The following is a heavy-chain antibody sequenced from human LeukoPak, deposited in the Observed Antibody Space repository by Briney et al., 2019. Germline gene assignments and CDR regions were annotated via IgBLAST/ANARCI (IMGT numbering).Heavy chain of an antibody. CDR1: GFTFSSYG. J-gene: IGHJ6*03. CDR3: ARDRKSSSWYAPYYYYYYMDV. CDR2: IYSGGST. D-gene: IGHD6-13*01. Sequence: PGGSLRLSCAASGFTFSSYGMSWVRQAPGKGLEWVSVIYSGGSTYYADSVKGRFTISRDNSKNTLYLQMNSLRAEDTAVYYCARDRKSSSWYAPYYYYYYMDVWGKGTTVTISS. V-gene: IGHV3-66*01.